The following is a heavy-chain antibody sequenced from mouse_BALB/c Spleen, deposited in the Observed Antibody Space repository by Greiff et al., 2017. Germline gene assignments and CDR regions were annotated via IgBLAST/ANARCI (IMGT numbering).Heavy chain of an antibody. CDR1: GFTFSDYY. CDR3: AREGDPSFDY. V-gene: IGHV5-4*02. Sequence: EVQRVESGGGLVKPGGSLKLSCAASGFTFSDYYMYWVRQTPEKRLEWVATISDGGSYTYYPDSVKGRFTISRDNAKNNLYLQMSSLKSEDTAMYYCAREGDPSFDYWGQGTTLTVSS. J-gene: IGHJ2*01. CDR2: ISDGGSYT.